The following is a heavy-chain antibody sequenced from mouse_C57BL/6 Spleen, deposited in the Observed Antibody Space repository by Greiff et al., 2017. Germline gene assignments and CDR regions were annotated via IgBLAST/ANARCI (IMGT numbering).Heavy chain of an antibody. Sequence: EVHLVESGGGLVKPGGSLKLSCAASGFTFSSYTMSWVRQTPEKRLEWVATISGGGGNTYYPDSVKGRFTISRDNAKNTLYLQMSSLRSEDTALYYCARRGYDAGDYYAMDYWGQGTSVTVSS. CDR1: GFTFSSYT. V-gene: IGHV5-9*01. CDR2: ISGGGGNT. J-gene: IGHJ4*01. CDR3: ARRGYDAGDYYAMDY. D-gene: IGHD2-12*01.